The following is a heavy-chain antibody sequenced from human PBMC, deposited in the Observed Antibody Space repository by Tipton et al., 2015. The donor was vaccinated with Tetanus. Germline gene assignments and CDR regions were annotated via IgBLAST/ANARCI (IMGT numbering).Heavy chain of an antibody. J-gene: IGHJ4*02. CDR3: ANALTHLT. CDR1: GFTFNGYG. Sequence: SLRLSCAASGFTFNGYGMHWVRQAPGKGLEWLALVWYDGSKQYYADSVKGRFTISRDNAKNTVFLQMNRLSVEDTAVYYCANALTHLTWGQGTLVTVSS. V-gene: IGHV3-33*03. CDR2: VWYDGSKQ.